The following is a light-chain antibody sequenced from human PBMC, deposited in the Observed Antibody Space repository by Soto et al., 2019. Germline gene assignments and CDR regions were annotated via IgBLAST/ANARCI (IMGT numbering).Light chain of an antibody. CDR2: SND. J-gene: IGLJ2*01. CDR3: AAWDDSLRGL. Sequence: QLVLTQPPSASGAPGQRVTISCSGSSSNIGSNSVNWFQQLPGTAPKLLIHSNDERPSGVPDRFSGSKSGTSASLTISGLQSEDEADYYCAAWDDSLRGLFGGGTKLTVL. V-gene: IGLV1-44*01. CDR1: SSNIGSNS.